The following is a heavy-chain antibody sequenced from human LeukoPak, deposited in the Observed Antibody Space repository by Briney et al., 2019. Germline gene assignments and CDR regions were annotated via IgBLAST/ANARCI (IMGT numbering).Heavy chain of an antibody. Sequence: SETLSLTCAVYGGSFSGYYWSWIRQPPGKGLEWIGEINHSGSTNYNPSLKSRVTISVDTSKNQFSLKLSSVTAADTAVYYCARGRNYYDSSGLEHWWFDPWGQGTLVTVSS. CDR3: ARGRNYYDSSGLEHWWFDP. CDR2: INHSGST. D-gene: IGHD3-22*01. CDR1: GGSFSGYY. J-gene: IGHJ5*02. V-gene: IGHV4-34*01.